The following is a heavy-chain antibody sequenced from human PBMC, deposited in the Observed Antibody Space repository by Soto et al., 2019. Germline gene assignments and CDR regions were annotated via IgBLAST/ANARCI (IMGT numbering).Heavy chain of an antibody. J-gene: IGHJ6*02. CDR3: ARGVLRYYHYGMDV. V-gene: IGHV4-59*02. CDR1: GDSVSSYY. CDR2: IYISGNT. Sequence: QVQLQESGPGLVKPSETLSLSCTDSGDSVSSYYWSWIRQLPGRGLEWIGYIYISGNTNYNPSLKSRVTISRDTSKNQFSLNLKSVTAAVTAVYYCARGVLRYYHYGMDVWGQGTTVTVSS.